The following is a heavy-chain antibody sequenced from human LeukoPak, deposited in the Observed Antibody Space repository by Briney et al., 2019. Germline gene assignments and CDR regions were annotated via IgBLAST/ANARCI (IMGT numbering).Heavy chain of an antibody. CDR3: ARDLSLGEYYDFWSGSPIFDY. CDR1: GFTFSSYG. CDR2: IRYDGSNK. D-gene: IGHD3-3*01. J-gene: IGHJ4*02. Sequence: GGSLRLSCAASGFTFSSYGMHWVRQAPGKGLEWVAFIRYDGSNKYYADSVKARFTISRDNAKNSLYLQMNSLRAEDTAVYYCARDLSLGEYYDFWSGSPIFDYWGQGTLVTVSS. V-gene: IGHV3-30*02.